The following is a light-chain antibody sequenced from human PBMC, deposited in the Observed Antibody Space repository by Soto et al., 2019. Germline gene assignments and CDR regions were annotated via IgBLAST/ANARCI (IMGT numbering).Light chain of an antibody. Sequence: QSVLTQPASVSGSPGQSITISCTGTSIDVGGYNYVSWYQQHPGKAPKLMIYDVSNRPSGVSNRFSGSKSGNTASLTISGLQAEDEAEYYCSSYTSSSTRVFGGGTKLTVL. CDR1: SIDVGGYNY. J-gene: IGLJ2*01. CDR2: DVS. CDR3: SSYTSSSTRV. V-gene: IGLV2-14*01.